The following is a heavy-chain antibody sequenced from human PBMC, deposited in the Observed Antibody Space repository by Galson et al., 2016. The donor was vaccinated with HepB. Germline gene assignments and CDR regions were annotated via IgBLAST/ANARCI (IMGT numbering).Heavy chain of an antibody. CDR1: GFTFSNYA. V-gene: IGHV3-23*01. CDR2: ISGSGGSP. Sequence: SLRLSCAASGFTFSNYAMSWVRQAPGKGLEWVSAISGSGGSPYYADSVKGRFTISRDNSKNTLYLQMNSLRAEDTALYYCAKDTRGGFYSRWFDPWGQGTLVTVSS. J-gene: IGHJ5*02. D-gene: IGHD3-3*01. CDR3: AKDTRGGFYSRWFDP.